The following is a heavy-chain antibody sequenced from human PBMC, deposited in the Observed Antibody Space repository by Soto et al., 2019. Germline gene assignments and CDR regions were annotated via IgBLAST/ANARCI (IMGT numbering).Heavy chain of an antibody. Sequence: SETLSLTCAVYGGSFSGYYWSWIRQPPGKGLEWIGEINHSGSTNYNPSLKSRVTISVDTSKNQFSLKLSSVTAADTAVYYCARGRVFDPWGQGTLVTVSS. CDR1: GGSFSGYY. V-gene: IGHV4-34*01. J-gene: IGHJ5*02. CDR3: ARGRVFDP. CDR2: INHSGST.